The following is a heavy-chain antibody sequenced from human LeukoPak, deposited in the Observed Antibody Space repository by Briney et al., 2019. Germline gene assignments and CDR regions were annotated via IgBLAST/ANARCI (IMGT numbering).Heavy chain of an antibody. V-gene: IGHV1-2*02. CDR2: VNPNSGGT. D-gene: IGHD5-18*01. CDR3: ARLWFPSPP. Sequence: GASVKVSCKASGYTFTSYGISWVRQAPGQGLEWMGWVNPNSGGTNYAQKFQGRVTMTRDTSISTAYMELSRLRSDDTAVYYCARLWFPSPPWGQGTLVTVSS. CDR1: GYTFTSYG. J-gene: IGHJ5*02.